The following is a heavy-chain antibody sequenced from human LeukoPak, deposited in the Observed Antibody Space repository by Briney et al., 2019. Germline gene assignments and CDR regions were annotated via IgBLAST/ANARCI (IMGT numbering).Heavy chain of an antibody. CDR1: GFTVSSNY. CDR2: IYSGGST. J-gene: IGHJ3*02. CDR3: ASEVEMATIDHAFDI. Sequence: PGGSLRLSCAASGFTVSSNYMSWVRQAPGKGLEWVSVIYSGGSTYYADSVKGRFTISRDNSKNTLYLQMNSLRAEDTAVYYCASEVEMATIDHAFDIWGQGTVVTVSS. V-gene: IGHV3-53*01. D-gene: IGHD5-24*01.